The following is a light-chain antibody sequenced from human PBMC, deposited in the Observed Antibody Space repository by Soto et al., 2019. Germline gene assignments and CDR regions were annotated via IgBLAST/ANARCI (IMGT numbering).Light chain of an antibody. CDR2: GAS. J-gene: IGKJ4*01. CDR1: RDMGIF. V-gene: IGKV1-27*01. Sequence: IQMTQSPSSLSASPGDSVTITCRPVRDMGIFLAWYKQKPGTVAKLLIYGASTLQSGVPSRFSGSGSETNFTLTIASLQAEDAASYYCQKYNSAPLTFGGGTKVEIK. CDR3: QKYNSAPLT.